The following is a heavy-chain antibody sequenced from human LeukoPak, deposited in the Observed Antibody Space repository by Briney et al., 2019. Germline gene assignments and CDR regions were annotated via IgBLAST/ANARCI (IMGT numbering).Heavy chain of an antibody. V-gene: IGHV4-39*01. CDR3: ARDRACSNGICSYFDH. Sequence: PSETLSLTCIASGGSISSTTYYWGWIRQPPGKGLEWIGSIYYSGSNWYNPSLQSRVIVSADTTKNQFSLKLTSVTAADTAVYYCARDRACSNGICSYFDHWGQGSVVTVSS. CDR2: IYYSGSN. CDR1: GGSISSTTYY. D-gene: IGHD2-8*01. J-gene: IGHJ4*02.